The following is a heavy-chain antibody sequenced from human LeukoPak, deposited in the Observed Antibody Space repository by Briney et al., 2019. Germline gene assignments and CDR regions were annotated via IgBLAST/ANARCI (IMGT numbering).Heavy chain of an antibody. Sequence: ASVKLSCKASGYTFTGYYMHWVRQAPGQGLEWMGWISAYNGNTNYAQKLQGRVTMTTDTSTSTAYMELRSLRSDDTAVYYCATTIVGATGVDYWGQGTLVTVSS. D-gene: IGHD1-26*01. CDR2: ISAYNGNT. V-gene: IGHV1-18*04. CDR3: ATTIVGATGVDY. CDR1: GYTFTGYY. J-gene: IGHJ4*02.